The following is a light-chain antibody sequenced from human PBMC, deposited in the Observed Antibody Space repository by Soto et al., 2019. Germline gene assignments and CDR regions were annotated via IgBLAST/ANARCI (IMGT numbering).Light chain of an antibody. J-gene: IGKJ5*01. CDR1: QSVSSK. CDR3: QQYSNWPPIP. V-gene: IGKV3-15*01. Sequence: GMTHSPATLSVSQGERATLSCRASQSVSSKLAWYQQKPGQAPRLLIYDTSTRATGIPARFSGSGSGTEFTLTISSLQSEDFAVYYCQQYSNWPPIPFGQGTRLEIK. CDR2: DTS.